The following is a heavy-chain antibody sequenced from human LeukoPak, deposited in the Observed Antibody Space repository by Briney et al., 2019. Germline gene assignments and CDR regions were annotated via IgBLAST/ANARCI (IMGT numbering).Heavy chain of an antibody. V-gene: IGHV3-15*01. J-gene: IGHJ4*02. Sequence: PGGSLRLSCAASGFTFSNAWMSWVRQAPGKGLEWVGRIKSKTDGGTTDYAAPVKGRFTISRDDSKNTLYLQMNSLKTEDTAVYYCTTLWGPSITIFGVVIPGASDYWGQGTLVTVSS. D-gene: IGHD3-3*01. CDR1: GFTFSNAW. CDR3: TTLWGPSITIFGVVIPGASDY. CDR2: IKSKTDGGTT.